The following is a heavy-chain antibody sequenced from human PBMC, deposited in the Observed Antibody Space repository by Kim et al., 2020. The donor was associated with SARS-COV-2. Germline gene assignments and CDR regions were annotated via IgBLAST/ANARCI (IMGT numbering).Heavy chain of an antibody. J-gene: IGHJ5*02. Sequence: SVKVSCKASGGTFSSYAISWVRQAPGQGLEWMGRIIPILGIANYAQKFQGRVTITADKSTSTAYMELSSLRSDDTAVYYCARKDGGQFDPWGQGTLVAV. CDR3: ARKDGGQFDP. CDR2: IIPILGIA. CDR1: GGTFSSYA. D-gene: IGHD3-10*01. V-gene: IGHV1-69*04.